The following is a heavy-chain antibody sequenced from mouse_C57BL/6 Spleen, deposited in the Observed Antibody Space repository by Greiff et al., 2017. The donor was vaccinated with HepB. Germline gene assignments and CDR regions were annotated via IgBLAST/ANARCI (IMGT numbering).Heavy chain of an antibody. J-gene: IGHJ2*01. CDR2: IYPGDGDT. Sequence: QVQLQQSGAELVKPGASVKISCKASGYAFSSYWMNWVKQRPGKGLEWIGQIYPGDGDTNYNGKFKGKATLTADKSSSTAYMQLSSLTSEYSAVYCCARYLTTTAYCDYWGQGTTLTVSS. CDR3: ARYLTTTAYCDY. CDR1: GYAFSSYW. V-gene: IGHV1-80*01. D-gene: IGHD1-1*01.